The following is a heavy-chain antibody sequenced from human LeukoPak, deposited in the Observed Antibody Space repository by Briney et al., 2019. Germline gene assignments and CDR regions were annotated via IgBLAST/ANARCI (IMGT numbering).Heavy chain of an antibody. CDR3: AKAALYSSGWYDY. Sequence: GGSLRLSCAASGFTFSTYSMNWVRQAPGKGLEWVSYISSSSSTIYYADSVKGRFTISRDNAKNSLYLQMNSLRAEDTAVYYCAKAALYSSGWYDYWGQGTLVTVSS. V-gene: IGHV3-48*01. J-gene: IGHJ4*02. CDR2: ISSSSSTI. D-gene: IGHD6-19*01. CDR1: GFTFSTYS.